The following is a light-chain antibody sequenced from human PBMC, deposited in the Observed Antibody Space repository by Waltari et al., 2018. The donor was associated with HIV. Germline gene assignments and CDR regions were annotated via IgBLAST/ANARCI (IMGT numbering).Light chain of an antibody. CDR1: INTYTF. J-gene: IGLJ2*01. Sequence: QSALTQPASVSGSTVQSIPLSCPGVINTYTFVSWYQQLPAKAPKLMIFEVSNRPSGISNRFSGSKSGNTASLTISGLQAEDEADYYCSSYRGSSTVFGGGTKLTVL. V-gene: IGLV2-14*01. CDR2: EVS. CDR3: SSYRGSSTV.